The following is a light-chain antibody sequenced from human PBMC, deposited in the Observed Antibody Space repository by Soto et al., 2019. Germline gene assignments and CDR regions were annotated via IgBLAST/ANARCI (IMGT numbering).Light chain of an antibody. CDR1: SSDVGGYNY. J-gene: IGLJ2*01. Sequence: QSALTQPASVSGSPGQSITISCTGTSSDVGGYNYVSWYQQHPGKAPKLLIYDVSNRPSGVSNRSSGSKSGNTASLTISGLQAEDEADDYCSSYTSSSTVVFGGGTKLTVL. CDR3: SSYTSSSTVV. CDR2: DVS. V-gene: IGLV2-14*01.